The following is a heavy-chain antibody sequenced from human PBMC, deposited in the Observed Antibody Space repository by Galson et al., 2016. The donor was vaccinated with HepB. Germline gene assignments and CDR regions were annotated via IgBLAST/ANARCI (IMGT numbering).Heavy chain of an antibody. CDR2: IYYTGST. CDR3: ARLKGPSYYYYGMDV. V-gene: IGHV4-59*01. J-gene: IGHJ6*02. Sequence: LSLTCTGPGDFISTYYWSWIRQTPGKGLEWIGHIYYTGSTKYNPSLQSPVTLSLDTSRSQFSLTLTSVTAADTAVYYCARLKGPSYYYYGMDVWGQGTTVTVSS. CDR1: GDFISTYY.